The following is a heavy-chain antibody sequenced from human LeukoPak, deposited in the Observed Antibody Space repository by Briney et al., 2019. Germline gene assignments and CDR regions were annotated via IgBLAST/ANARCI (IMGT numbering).Heavy chain of an antibody. V-gene: IGHV3-48*02. CDR2: ISSDSNTI. D-gene: IGHD6-13*01. CDR3: SSSWDY. J-gene: IGHJ4*02. Sequence: PGGSLRLSCAASGFTFSSSSMNWVRQAPGKGLEWVSYISSDSNTIYYADSVKGRFTISRDNAKNSLYLQMNSLRDEDTAVYYCSSSWDYWGQGTLVTVSS. CDR1: GFTFSSSS.